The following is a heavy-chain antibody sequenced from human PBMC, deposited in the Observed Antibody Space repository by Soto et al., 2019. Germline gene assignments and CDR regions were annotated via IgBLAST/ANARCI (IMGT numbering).Heavy chain of an antibody. CDR2: LSGSGVST. V-gene: IGHV3-23*01. CDR3: AKAAVGEYFYLGMDV. D-gene: IGHD6-19*01. CDR1: GFTFSSYA. Sequence: GGSLRLSCTVSGFTFSSYAMSWVRQAPGKGLEWVSTLSGSGVSTYYAGSVKGRFAISRDNSKNTLYLQMNSLRAGDTAEYYCAKAAVGEYFYLGMDVWGQGTTVTVSS. J-gene: IGHJ6*02.